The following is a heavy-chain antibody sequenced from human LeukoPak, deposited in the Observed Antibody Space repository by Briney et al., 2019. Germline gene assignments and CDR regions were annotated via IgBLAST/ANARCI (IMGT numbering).Heavy chain of an antibody. CDR1: GYPFSSYS. V-gene: IGHV3-48*02. J-gene: IGHJ4*02. Sequence: PGGSLRLSCVASGYPFSSYSMNWIRQAPGKGLEWVSYISVSGGVRSYADSVKGRFTISRDNANGLLYLQMSSLGDEDTAIYYCAREGYNDYGTRYFDYWGQGTLVTVSS. D-gene: IGHD4-17*01. CDR2: ISVSGGVR. CDR3: AREGYNDYGTRYFDY.